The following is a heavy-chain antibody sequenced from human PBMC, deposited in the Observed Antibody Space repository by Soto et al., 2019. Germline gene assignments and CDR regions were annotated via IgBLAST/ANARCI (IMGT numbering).Heavy chain of an antibody. CDR3: ARDTGYYDILTGSFSNDAFDI. V-gene: IGHV1-2*04. CDR2: INPNSGGT. D-gene: IGHD3-9*01. J-gene: IGHJ3*02. Sequence: SVEASCKASRYRFTGYYMHWVQQAPEQGLEWMGWINPNSGGTNYAQKFQGWVTMTRDTSISTAYMELSRLRSDDTAVYYCARDTGYYDILTGSFSNDAFDIWGQGTMVTVSS. CDR1: RYRFTGYY.